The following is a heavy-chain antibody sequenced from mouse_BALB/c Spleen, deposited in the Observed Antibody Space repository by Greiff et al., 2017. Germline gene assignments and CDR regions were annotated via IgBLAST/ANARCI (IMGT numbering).Heavy chain of an antibody. Sequence: EVQRVESGGGLVQPGGSLKLSCAASGFTFSSYTMSWVRQTPEKRLEWVAYISNGGGSTYYPDTVKGRFTISRDNAKNTLYLQMSSLKSEDTAMYYCARHRRDYDGYWYFDVWGAGTTVTVSS. V-gene: IGHV5-12-2*01. CDR3: ARHRRDYDGYWYFDV. CDR1: GFTFSSYT. J-gene: IGHJ1*01. CDR2: ISNGGGST. D-gene: IGHD2-4*01.